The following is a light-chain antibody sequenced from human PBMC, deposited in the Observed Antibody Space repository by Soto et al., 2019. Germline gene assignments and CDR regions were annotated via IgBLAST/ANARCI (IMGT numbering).Light chain of an antibody. CDR1: SSDVGGYNY. J-gene: IGLJ7*01. CDR3: SSYTSSSTLV. V-gene: IGLV2-14*01. CDR2: EVS. Sequence: QSVLTQPASVSGSPGQSITISCTGTSSDVGGYNYVSWYQQHPGKAPKLMIYEVSNRPSGVSNRFSASKSGSSASLTISGLQAEDEADYYCSSYTSSSTLVFGVGTQLTVL.